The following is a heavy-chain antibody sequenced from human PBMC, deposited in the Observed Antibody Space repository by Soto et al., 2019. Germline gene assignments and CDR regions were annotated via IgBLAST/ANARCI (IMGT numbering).Heavy chain of an antibody. CDR1: GDSITNYY. CDR3: ATVGGSFFDT. J-gene: IGHJ4*02. D-gene: IGHD1-26*01. CDR2: INTSGIT. V-gene: IGHV4-4*07. Sequence: QVQLQESGPGLVKPSETLSLTCTVSGDSITNYYLSWIRQSAGNGLECIGRINTSGITNYNLSLRSRVTMAADTSKHQFYLKMSSVNAADTAVYYWATVGGSFFDTWGQGTLVTVSS.